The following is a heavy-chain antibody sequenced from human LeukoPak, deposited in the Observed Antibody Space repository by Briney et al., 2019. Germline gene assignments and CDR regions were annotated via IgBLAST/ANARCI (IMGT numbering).Heavy chain of an antibody. V-gene: IGHV1-46*01. Sequence: ASVKVSCKACGYTFTSYYMHWVRQAPGQGLEWMGIINPSGGSTSYAQKFQGRVTMTRDMSTSTVYMELSSLRSGDTAVYYCARDRDGYNLDYWGQGTLVTVSS. CDR1: GYTFTSYY. CDR3: ARDRDGYNLDY. CDR2: INPSGGST. J-gene: IGHJ4*02. D-gene: IGHD5-24*01.